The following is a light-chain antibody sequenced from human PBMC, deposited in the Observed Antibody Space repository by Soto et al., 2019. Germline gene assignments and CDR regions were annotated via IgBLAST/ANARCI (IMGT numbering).Light chain of an antibody. CDR2: GNN. J-gene: IGLJ1*01. CDR3: QSYDSSLSGNYV. Sequence: QSALTQPPSVSGAPGQRVTISCTGSSSNIGAGFDVHWYQQLPGTAPKLLIYGNNNRPSGVPDRFSGSKSGTSASLAITGLQAEDEADYYCQSYDSSLSGNYVFGTGTQLTVL. V-gene: IGLV1-40*01. CDR1: SSNIGAGFD.